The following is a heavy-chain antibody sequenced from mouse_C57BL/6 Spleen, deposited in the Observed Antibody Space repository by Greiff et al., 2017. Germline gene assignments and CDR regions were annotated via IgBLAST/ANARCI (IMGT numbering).Heavy chain of an antibody. CDR2: IDPSDSET. CDR1: GYTFTSYW. J-gene: IGHJ2*01. CDR3: ARGSKDYFDY. Sequence: VKLQQPGAELVRPGSSVKLSCKASGYTFTSYWMHWVKQRPIQGLEWIGNIDPSDSETHYNQKFKDKATLTVDKSSSTAYMQLSSLTSEDSAVYYCARGSKDYFDYWGQGTTLTVSS. V-gene: IGHV1-52*01.